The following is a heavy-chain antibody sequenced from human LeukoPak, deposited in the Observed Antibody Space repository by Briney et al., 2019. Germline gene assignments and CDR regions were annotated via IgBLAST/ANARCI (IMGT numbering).Heavy chain of an antibody. CDR1: GYTFTSYY. V-gene: IGHV1-46*01. J-gene: IGHJ3*02. D-gene: IGHD6-19*01. Sequence: ASVKVSCKASGYTFTSYYLHWVRQAPGQGLEWMGVITASGGGTTYAQKFQGRVTMTRDTSSSTVYMELTSLRSEDTAVYYCAAAVAGTKSAFDIWGQGTMVTVSS. CDR2: ITASGGGT. CDR3: AAAVAGTKSAFDI.